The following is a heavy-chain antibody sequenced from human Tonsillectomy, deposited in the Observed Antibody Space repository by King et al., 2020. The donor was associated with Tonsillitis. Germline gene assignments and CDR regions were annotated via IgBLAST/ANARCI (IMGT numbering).Heavy chain of an antibody. D-gene: IGHD6-19*01. J-gene: IGHJ4*02. Sequence: VQLVESGGGLVQPGGSLRLSCAASGFRFSDSTMHWVRQASGKGLEWISRIRSKAENYATAYAASAIGRFSISRDDSHQTAFLQMDSLKTEETAVYYCATSYTSGWTEFFDFWGQGILVTVSS. CDR2: IRSKAENYAT. CDR3: ATSYTSGWTEFFDF. CDR1: GFRFSDST. V-gene: IGHV3-73*02.